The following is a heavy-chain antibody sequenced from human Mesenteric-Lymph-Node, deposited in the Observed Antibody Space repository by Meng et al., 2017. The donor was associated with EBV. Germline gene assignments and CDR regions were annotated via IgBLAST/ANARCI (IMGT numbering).Heavy chain of an antibody. D-gene: IGHD1-7*01. CDR2: VFHIGST. CDR3: ARVSEISGTWLDC. Sequence: QVQLQRSGPGLVKPSGPRSLTCAVLGGSISGNNWWSWIRQSPGKGLEWIGEVFHIGSTNYNPSLKSRVTISLDKSKNQFSLKLTSVTAADTAVYFCARVSEISGTWLDCWGQGTLVTVSS. V-gene: IGHV4-4*02. J-gene: IGHJ1*01. CDR1: GGSISGNNW.